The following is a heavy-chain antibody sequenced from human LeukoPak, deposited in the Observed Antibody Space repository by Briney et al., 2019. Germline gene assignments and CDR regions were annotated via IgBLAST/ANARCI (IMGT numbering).Heavy chain of an antibody. V-gene: IGHV1-18*04. J-gene: IGHJ4*02. CDR2: ISAHYGNT. CDR1: GYIFTRYG. CDR3: ARDFFHGHCSGLSCFLLDY. D-gene: IGHD2-15*01. Sequence: GASVKVSCKASGYIFTRYGISWVRQAPGQGLEWMGWISAHYGNTNYAQKFQDRVTMTTDTSTNTAYMELRSLRPDDTAVYYCARDFFHGHCSGLSCFLLDYWGQGSLVTVPS.